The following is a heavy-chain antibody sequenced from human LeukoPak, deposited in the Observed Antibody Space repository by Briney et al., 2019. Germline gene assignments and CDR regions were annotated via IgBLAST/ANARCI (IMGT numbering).Heavy chain of an antibody. V-gene: IGHV3-15*07. CDR1: GFTFSNAW. CDR3: ARHLHYDSGAFDI. CDR2: IKSKTDGGTT. Sequence: GGSLRLSCAASGFTFSNAWMNWVRQAPGKGLEWVGRIKSKTDGGTTDYAAPVKGRFTISRDDSKNTLYLQMNSLKTEDTAVYFCARHLHYDSGAFDIWGQGTMVAVSS. J-gene: IGHJ3*02. D-gene: IGHD3-22*01.